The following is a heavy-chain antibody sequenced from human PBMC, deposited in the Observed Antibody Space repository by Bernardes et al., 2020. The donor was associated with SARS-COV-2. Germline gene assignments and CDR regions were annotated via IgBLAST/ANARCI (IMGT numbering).Heavy chain of an antibody. V-gene: IGHV1-2*02. D-gene: IGHD1-7*01. CDR3: ARSYLGRELVS. CDR1: GYPFTPYY. J-gene: IGHJ4*02. Sequence: ASVKVSCKASGYPFTPYYMNLVRPAPGQGLEWMGWINPDSGGTHYTQKFQGRVTMTRDTSINTAYLGLSRLKSDNTALYYCARSYLGRELVSWGQGTLVTVSS. CDR2: INPDSGGT.